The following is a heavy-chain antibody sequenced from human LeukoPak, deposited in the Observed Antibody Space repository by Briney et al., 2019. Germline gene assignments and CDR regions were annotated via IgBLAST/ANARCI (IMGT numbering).Heavy chain of an antibody. CDR1: GLTFSNYG. CDR2: ISGSGARR. V-gene: IGHV3-23*01. J-gene: IGHJ6*03. D-gene: IGHD2/OR15-2a*01. Sequence: GGSLRLSCAASGLTFSNYGLNWVRQAPGKGLEWVSGISGSGARRDYADSVKGRFTISRDNAKNTLYLQMNSLRAEDTAVYYCAKEILGYYTYMDVWGRGTTVTVSS. CDR3: AKEILGYYTYMDV.